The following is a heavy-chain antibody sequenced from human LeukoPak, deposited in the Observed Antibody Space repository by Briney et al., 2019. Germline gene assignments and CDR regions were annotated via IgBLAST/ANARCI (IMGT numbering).Heavy chain of an antibody. V-gene: IGHV3-9*01. CDR2: ISWNSGSI. CDR1: GFTFDDYA. J-gene: IGHJ4*02. Sequence: PGGSLRLSCAASGFTFDDYAKHWVRQAPGKGLEWVSGISWNSGSIGYADSVKGRFTISRDNAKNSLYLQMNSLRAEDTALYYCAKDAHRFLAAAGIWGQGTLVTVSS. CDR3: AKDAHRFLAAAGI. D-gene: IGHD6-13*01.